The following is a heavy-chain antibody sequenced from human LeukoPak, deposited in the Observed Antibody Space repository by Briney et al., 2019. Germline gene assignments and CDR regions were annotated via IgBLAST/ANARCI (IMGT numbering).Heavy chain of an antibody. V-gene: IGHV1-2*02. CDR3: ARGGGGYSYGLRDWFDP. D-gene: IGHD5-18*01. CDR2: INPNSGGT. CDR1: GYTLTGYY. J-gene: IGHJ5*02. Sequence: ASVKVSCKASGYTLTGYYMHWVRQAPGQGLEWMGWINPNSGGTNYAQKFQGRVTMTRDTSISTAYMELSRLRSDDTAVYYCARGGGGYSYGLRDWFDPWGQGTLVTVSS.